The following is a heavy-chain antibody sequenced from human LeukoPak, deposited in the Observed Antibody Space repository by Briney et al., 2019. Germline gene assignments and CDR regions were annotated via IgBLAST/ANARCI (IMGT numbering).Heavy chain of an antibody. CDR3: ANRGYSYGYKPPID. D-gene: IGHD5-18*01. CDR2: VNHSGST. CDR1: GFTFSSYA. J-gene: IGHJ4*02. Sequence: PGGSLRLSCAASGFTFSSYAMSWIRQPPGKGLEWIGEVNHSGSTNYNPSLKSRVTISVDTSKNQFSLKLSSVTAADTAVYYCANRGYSYGYKPPIDWGQGTLVTVSS. V-gene: IGHV4-34*08.